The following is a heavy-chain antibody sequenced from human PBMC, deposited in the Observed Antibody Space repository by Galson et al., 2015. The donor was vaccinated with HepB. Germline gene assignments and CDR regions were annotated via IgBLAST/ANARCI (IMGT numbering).Heavy chain of an antibody. CDR3: AKTRLLQTLDY. V-gene: IGHV3-23*01. CDR2: ISGSGGST. D-gene: IGHD1-26*01. CDR1: GFSFTNAW. J-gene: IGHJ4*02. Sequence: SLRLSCAASGFSFTNAWINWVRQAPGKGLEWVSVISGSGGSTYYADSVKGRFTISRDNSKNTLYLQTNSLRAEDTAVYYCAKTRLLQTLDYWGQGTLVTVSS.